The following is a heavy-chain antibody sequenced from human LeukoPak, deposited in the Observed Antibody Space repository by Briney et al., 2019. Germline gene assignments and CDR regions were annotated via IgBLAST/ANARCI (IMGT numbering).Heavy chain of an antibody. CDR1: GFTFSSYE. J-gene: IGHJ4*02. CDR2: ISSSGSTI. Sequence: GGSLRLSSAASGFTFSSYEMNRVRQAPGKGLEWVSYISSSGSTIYYADSVKGRFTISRDNAKNSLYLQMNSLRAEDTAVYYCARRSSSGSYYRPFDYWGQGTLVTVSS. CDR3: ARRSSSGSYYRPFDY. D-gene: IGHD1-26*01. V-gene: IGHV3-48*03.